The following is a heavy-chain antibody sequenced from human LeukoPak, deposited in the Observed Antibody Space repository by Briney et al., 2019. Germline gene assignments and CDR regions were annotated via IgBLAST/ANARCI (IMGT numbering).Heavy chain of an antibody. CDR2: IHPSGGGT. J-gene: IGHJ4*02. CDR1: GYAFTSNY. Sequence: ASVKVSCKASGYAFTSNYMLWVRQAPGQGLEWMGVIHPSGGGTNYAQKFQGRLTVTRDTSASTVYMELSSLRSEDTAVYYCARMDLDPAMVTNFFDYWGQGTLVTVSS. CDR3: ARMDLDPAMVTNFFDY. D-gene: IGHD5-18*01. V-gene: IGHV1-46*01.